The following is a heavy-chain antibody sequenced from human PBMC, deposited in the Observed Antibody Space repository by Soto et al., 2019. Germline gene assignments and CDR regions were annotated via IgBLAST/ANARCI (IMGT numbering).Heavy chain of an antibody. J-gene: IGHJ4*02. CDR1: SGSITSSNW. Sequence: QVQLQESGPGLVKPSGTLSLTCAVSSGSITSSNWWSWVRQPPGKGLEWIGEIYHSGSTNYNPSLMGRVTVSVDKSQNGFSLKLSSVTAADTAMYYCAGGAVAGTSPAYWGQGTLVTVSS. V-gene: IGHV4-4*02. CDR3: AGGAVAGTSPAY. D-gene: IGHD6-19*01. CDR2: IYHSGST.